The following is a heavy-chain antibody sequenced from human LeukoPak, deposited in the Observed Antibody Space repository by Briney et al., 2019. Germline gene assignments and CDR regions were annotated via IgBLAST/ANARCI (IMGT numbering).Heavy chain of an antibody. CDR1: GFSFSLYA. CDR2: ISHDGRNK. D-gene: IGHD1-14*01. V-gene: IGHV3-30*01. Sequence: GGSLRLSCAASGFSFSLYAFHWVRQAPGGGLEWVSVISHDGRNKYYADSVKGRFITSRDNSRNTLDLQVNGLRPEDTAVYYCARDQGDARNGIKGDGHYMDVWGKGTTITVSS. J-gene: IGHJ6*03. CDR3: ARDQGDARNGIKGDGHYMDV.